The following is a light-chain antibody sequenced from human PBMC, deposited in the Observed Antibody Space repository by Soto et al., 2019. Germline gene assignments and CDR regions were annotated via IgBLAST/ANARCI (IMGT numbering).Light chain of an antibody. Sequence: IQMTQSPSTLSASVGDRVTITCRASQSIGSWLAWYQQKPGKAPELLIYDASKLRSGGPSRFSGSGSETEFTLTISGLQPGDSATYYCQQYNSYSPTFGQGTKVDIK. V-gene: IGKV1-5*01. J-gene: IGKJ1*01. CDR1: QSIGSW. CDR2: DAS. CDR3: QQYNSYSPT.